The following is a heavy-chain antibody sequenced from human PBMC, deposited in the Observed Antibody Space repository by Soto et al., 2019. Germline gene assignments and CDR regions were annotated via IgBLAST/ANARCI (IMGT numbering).Heavy chain of an antibody. CDR1: GGTLKNSA. CDR3: GRGGSWAKVDS. CDR2: IIPVFGPA. V-gene: IGHV1-69*13. Sequence: SVKVSCKASGGTLKNSAISWVRQAPGQGLEWMGGIIPVFGPALYTQKFQGRVTITADESTNTTFLDVSSLRSEDTAVYYCGRGGSWAKVDSWGPGTLVTVSS. J-gene: IGHJ4*02. D-gene: IGHD6-13*01.